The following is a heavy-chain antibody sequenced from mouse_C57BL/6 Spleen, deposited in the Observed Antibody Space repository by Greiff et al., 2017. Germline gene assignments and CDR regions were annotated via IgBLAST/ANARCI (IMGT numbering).Heavy chain of an antibody. CDR3: ARWDYGSSQYYFDY. CDR1: GYTFTSYW. J-gene: IGHJ2*01. V-gene: IGHV1-53*01. D-gene: IGHD1-1*01. Sequence: QVHVKQPGTELVKPGASVKLSCKASGYTFTSYWMHWVKQRPGQGLEWIGNINPSNGGTNYNEKFKSKATLTVDKSSSTAYMQLSSLTSEDSAVYYCARWDYGSSQYYFDYWGQGTTLTVSS. CDR2: INPSNGGT.